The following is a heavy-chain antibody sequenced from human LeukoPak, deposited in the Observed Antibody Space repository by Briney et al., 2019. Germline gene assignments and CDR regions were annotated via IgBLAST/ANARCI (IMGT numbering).Heavy chain of an antibody. J-gene: IGHJ6*03. D-gene: IGHD4-17*01. CDR1: GGSISSSSYY. V-gene: IGHV4-39*07. CDR2: IYYSGST. CDR3: ARGVTTTSIYYYYYYMDV. Sequence: RPSETLSLTCTVSGGSISSSSYYWGWIRQPPGKGLEWIGSIYYSGSTYYNPSLKSRVTISVDTSKNQFSLKLSSVTAADTAVYYCARGVTTTSIYYYYYYMDVWGKGTTVTVSS.